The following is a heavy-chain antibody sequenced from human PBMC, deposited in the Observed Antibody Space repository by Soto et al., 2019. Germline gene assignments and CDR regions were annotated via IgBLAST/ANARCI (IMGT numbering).Heavy chain of an antibody. CDR3: ARDPSGVVPAAYGMDV. J-gene: IGHJ6*02. CDR2: IYYSGST. Sequence: SETLSLTCTVSGGSVSSGSYYWSWLRQPPGKGLEWIGYIYYSGSTNYNPSLKSRVTISVDTSKNQFSLKLSSVTAADTAVYYCARDPSGVVPAAYGMDVWGQGTTVTVSS. D-gene: IGHD2-2*01. CDR1: GGSVSSGSYY. V-gene: IGHV4-61*01.